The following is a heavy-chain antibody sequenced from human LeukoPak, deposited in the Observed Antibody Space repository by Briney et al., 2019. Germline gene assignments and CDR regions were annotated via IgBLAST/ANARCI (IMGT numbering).Heavy chain of an antibody. CDR2: INGDGSIT. V-gene: IGHV3-74*01. J-gene: IGHJ3*01. CDR3: AKDSYASGRPLHTFDV. CDR1: RLTLSSYW. Sequence: PGGSLRLSCAGSRLTLSSYWMQWVRQAPGKGLVWVSRINGDGSITNYADSVKGQFTISRDNSKNTLFLQMNSLRAEDTAIYYCAKDSYASGRPLHTFDVWGQGTMVTVSS. D-gene: IGHD3-10*01.